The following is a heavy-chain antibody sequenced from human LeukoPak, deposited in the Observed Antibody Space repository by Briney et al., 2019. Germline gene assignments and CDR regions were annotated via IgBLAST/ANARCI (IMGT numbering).Heavy chain of an antibody. CDR3: TRGAGWLIDY. D-gene: IGHD3-16*01. CDR1: GGSISSGSYY. J-gene: IGHJ4*02. Sequence: PSQTLSLTCTVSGGSISSGSYYWSWIRQPAGKGLEWIGRIYTSGSTNYNPSLKSRVTISVDTSKNQFSLKLSSLTTADTAVYYCTRGAGWLIDYWGQGILVTVSS. V-gene: IGHV4-61*02. CDR2: IYTSGST.